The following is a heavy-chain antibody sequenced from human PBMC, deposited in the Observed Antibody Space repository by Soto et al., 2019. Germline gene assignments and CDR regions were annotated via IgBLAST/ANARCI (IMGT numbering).Heavy chain of an antibody. CDR3: ARFRTDCSSTSCYPDDYYGMDV. Sequence: PGESLKISCKGSGYSFTSYWIGWVRQMPGKGLEWMGIIYPGDSDTRYSPSFQGQVTISADRSISTAYLQWSSLTASDTAMYYCARFRTDCSSTSCYPDDYYGMDVWGQGTTVT. V-gene: IGHV5-51*01. D-gene: IGHD2-2*01. J-gene: IGHJ6*02. CDR2: IYPGDSDT. CDR1: GYSFTSYW.